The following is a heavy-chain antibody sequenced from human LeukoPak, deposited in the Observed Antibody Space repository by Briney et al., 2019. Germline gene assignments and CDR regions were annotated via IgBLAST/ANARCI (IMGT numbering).Heavy chain of an antibody. CDR1: GYTFTGYY. J-gene: IGHJ6*03. Sequence: ASVKVSCKASGYTFTGYYMHWVRQAPGQGLEWMGWINPNSGGTNYAQKFQGRVTMTRDTSISTAYMELSRLRSDDTAVYYCARDGNIAAAGTFYYYYYMDVWGKGTTVTISS. D-gene: IGHD6-13*01. CDR3: ARDGNIAAAGTFYYYYYMDV. V-gene: IGHV1-2*02. CDR2: INPNSGGT.